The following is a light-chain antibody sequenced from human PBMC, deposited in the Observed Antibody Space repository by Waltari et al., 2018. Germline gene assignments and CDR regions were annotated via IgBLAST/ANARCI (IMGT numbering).Light chain of an antibody. CDR2: KAS. J-gene: IGKJ1*01. CDR1: QSISSW. CDR3: LQYGNSPWA. V-gene: IGKV1-5*01. Sequence: DIQMTQSPSSLSASVGDTVTITCRASQSISSWLDWYQQKPGKAPNLLIYKASNLESGVPSRFSGSGSGTEFTLIISSLQPEDFATYYCLQYGNSPWAFGQGTKVEIK.